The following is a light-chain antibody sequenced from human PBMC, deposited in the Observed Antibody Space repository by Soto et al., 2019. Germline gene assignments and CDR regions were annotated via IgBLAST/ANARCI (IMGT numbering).Light chain of an antibody. CDR1: QSVNNNY. CDR3: QQYGSSYT. Sequence: EIVLTQSPGSLSLSPGERATLSCRASQSVNNNYLAWYQQKPGQPPRLLIYGASSRAIGIPDRFSGGGSGTDFTLTSSRLEPEDFAVYYCQQYGSSYTFGPVTKVDIQ. J-gene: IGKJ3*01. CDR2: GAS. V-gene: IGKV3-20*01.